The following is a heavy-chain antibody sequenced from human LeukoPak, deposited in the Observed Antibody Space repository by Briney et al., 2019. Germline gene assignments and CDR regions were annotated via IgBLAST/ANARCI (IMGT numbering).Heavy chain of an antibody. J-gene: IGHJ4*02. D-gene: IGHD6-13*01. CDR2: ISYDGSNK. Sequence: PGGSLRLSCAASGFTFSSYGMHWVRQAPGKGLEWVAVISYDGSNKYYADSVKGRFTISRDNSKNTLYLQMNSLRAEDTAVYYCAKDTIAAAGTEFDYWGQGTLVTVSS. V-gene: IGHV3-30*18. CDR1: GFTFSSYG. CDR3: AKDTIAAAGTEFDY.